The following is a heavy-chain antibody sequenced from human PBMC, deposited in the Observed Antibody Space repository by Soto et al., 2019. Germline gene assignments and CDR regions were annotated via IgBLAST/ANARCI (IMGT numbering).Heavy chain of an antibody. Sequence: PGGSLRLSCAASGFTFSSYAMSWVRQAPGKGLEWVSAISGSGGSTYYADSVKGRFTISRDNSKNTLHLQMNSLRAEDTAVYYCAKGSGYSYALYNWFDPWGQGTLVTVSS. J-gene: IGHJ5*02. D-gene: IGHD5-18*01. CDR1: GFTFSSYA. CDR3: AKGSGYSYALYNWFDP. CDR2: ISGSGGST. V-gene: IGHV3-23*01.